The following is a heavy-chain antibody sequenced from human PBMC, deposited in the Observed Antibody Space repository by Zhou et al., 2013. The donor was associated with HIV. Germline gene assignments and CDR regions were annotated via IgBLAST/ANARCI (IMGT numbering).Heavy chain of an antibody. V-gene: IGHV1-18*01. Sequence: QVQLVQSGAEVKKPGASVKVSCKASGYTFTSYGISWVRRAPGQGLEWMGWISAYNGNTNYAQKLQGRVTMTTDTSTSTAYMELRSLRSDDTAVYYCARALGYCSGGSCPSTYFDYWGQGTLVTVSS. CDR1: GYTFTSYG. CDR3: ARALGYCSGGSCPSTYFDY. CDR2: ISAYNGNT. D-gene: IGHD2-15*01. J-gene: IGHJ4*02.